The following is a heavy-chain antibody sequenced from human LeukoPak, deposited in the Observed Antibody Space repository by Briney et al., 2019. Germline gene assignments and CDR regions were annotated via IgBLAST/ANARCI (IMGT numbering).Heavy chain of an antibody. V-gene: IGHV1-2*06. CDR3: AKAKPQGSDRDFDY. Sequence: ASVKVSCKASGYTLTGYYIYWARQAPGQGLEWMGRINPNSGGTNYAQKFQGRVTMTRDTSISTAYMELNSLRSDDTAVYYCAKAKPQGSDRDFDYWGQGTLVTVSS. CDR1: GYTLTGYY. J-gene: IGHJ4*02. D-gene: IGHD1-14*01. CDR2: INPNSGGT.